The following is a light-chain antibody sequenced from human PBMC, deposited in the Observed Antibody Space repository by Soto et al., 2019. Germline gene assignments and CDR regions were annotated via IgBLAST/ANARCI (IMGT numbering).Light chain of an antibody. CDR1: QSVSSY. CDR2: DTS. V-gene: IGKV3-11*01. CDR3: QQRFSWPPT. Sequence: EIGLTQSPATLSLSPGDRATLSCRASQSVSSYLAWYQQKPGQAPRLLIHDTSTRATGVPDTLSGSGSGTEFTLTSSSLGPEDSAMYYCQQRFSWPPTFGGGTHVQIK. J-gene: IGKJ4*01.